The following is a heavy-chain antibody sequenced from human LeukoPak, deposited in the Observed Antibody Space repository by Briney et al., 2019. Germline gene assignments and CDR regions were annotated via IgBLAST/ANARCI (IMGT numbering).Heavy chain of an antibody. CDR1: GFTFSSYS. V-gene: IGHV3-48*04. Sequence: GGSLRLSCAASGFTFSSYSMNWVRQAPGKGLEWVSYISSSSTIYYADSVKGRFTISRDNAKDSFYLQMNSLRAEDTAIYYCATATTGYYYDNAFDIWGQGTMVTVSS. J-gene: IGHJ3*02. D-gene: IGHD3-22*01. CDR2: ISSSSTI. CDR3: ATATTGYYYDNAFDI.